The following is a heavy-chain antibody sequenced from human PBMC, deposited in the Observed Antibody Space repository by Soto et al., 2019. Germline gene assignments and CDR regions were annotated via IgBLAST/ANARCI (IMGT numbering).Heavy chain of an antibody. J-gene: IGHJ6*04. Sequence: QVQLQQWGAGLLKPSETLSLTCDVYGGSFSGYYWSWIRQPPEKGLEWIGEINHSGSTNYNPSLKSRVTISVDTSKNQFSLELSSVTAADTAVYYCARRPINHDSAVWGKGTTVTVSS. CDR3: ARRPINHDSAV. D-gene: IGHD3-3*01. V-gene: IGHV4-34*01. CDR2: INHSGST. CDR1: GGSFSGYY.